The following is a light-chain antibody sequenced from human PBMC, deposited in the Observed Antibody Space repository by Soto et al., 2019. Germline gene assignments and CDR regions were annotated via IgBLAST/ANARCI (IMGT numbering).Light chain of an antibody. Sequence: QSVLTQPPSASGTPGQRVTISCSGSDSIIGTNTVNWYRQLPGTAPKLLIYGNNQRPSGVPDRFSGSKSGTSASLGISGLQAEDDADYYCAAWDGSLNNVLFGGGTKLTVL. V-gene: IGLV1-44*01. CDR3: AAWDGSLNNVL. CDR1: DSIIGTNT. CDR2: GNN. J-gene: IGLJ2*01.